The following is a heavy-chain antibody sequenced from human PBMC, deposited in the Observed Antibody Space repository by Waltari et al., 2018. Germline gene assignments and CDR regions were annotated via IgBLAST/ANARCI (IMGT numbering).Heavy chain of an antibody. Sequence: EVQLVESGGGFIQPGGSLRLSCAVSGFTFSSYWVHWVRQAPGKGLVWVSRIRGDGSFTSYADSVKGRFTISRDNAKNTLYLQMNSLRAEETAVYYCVRSGSSTPFDYWGQGTLVTVSS. D-gene: IGHD6-6*01. CDR3: VRSGSSTPFDY. J-gene: IGHJ4*02. CDR1: GFTFSSYW. V-gene: IGHV3-74*01. CDR2: IRGDGSFT.